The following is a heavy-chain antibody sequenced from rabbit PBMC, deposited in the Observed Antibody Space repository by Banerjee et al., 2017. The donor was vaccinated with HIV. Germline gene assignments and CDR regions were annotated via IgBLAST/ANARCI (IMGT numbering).Heavy chain of an antibody. J-gene: IGHJ4*01. CDR1: GFSFSSSYY. CDR2: IDPIFGST. CDR3: VRFASSSGYLAYYFNL. V-gene: IGHV1S45*01. Sequence: QEQLMESGGGLVQPGGSLTLTCTASGFSFSSSYYMCWVRQAPGKGLEWIGYIDPIFGSTYYANWVNGRFTITSHNAQNTLYLQLNSLTAADTATYFCVRFASSSGYLAYYFNLWGPGTLVTVS. D-gene: IGHD1-1*01.